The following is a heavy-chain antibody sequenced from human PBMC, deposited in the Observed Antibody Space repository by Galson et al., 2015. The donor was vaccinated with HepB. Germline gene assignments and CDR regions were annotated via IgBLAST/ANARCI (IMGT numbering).Heavy chain of an antibody. Sequence: SETLSLTCAVYGGSFSGYCWSWIRQPPGKGLEWIGEINHSGSTNYNPSLKSRVTISVDTSKNQFSLKLSSVTAADTAVYYCAKMKSWRRGGFDYWGQGTLVTVSS. CDR2: INHSGST. D-gene: IGHD3-10*01. J-gene: IGHJ4*02. CDR3: AKMKSWRRGGFDY. CDR1: GGSFSGYC. V-gene: IGHV4-34*01.